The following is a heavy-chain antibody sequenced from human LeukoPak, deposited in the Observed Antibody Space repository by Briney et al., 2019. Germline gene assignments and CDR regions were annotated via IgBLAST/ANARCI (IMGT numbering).Heavy chain of an antibody. V-gene: IGHV4-59*08. CDR3: ARGNDY. Sequence: NPSETLSLTCTVSGVSINISYWSWIRQPPGKGLEWIGFIYYGGSINYNPSLKSRVTISVDSSKTQVSLKLSSVTAADTAVYYCARGNDYWGQGTLVTVSS. CDR2: IYYGGSI. CDR1: GVSINISY. J-gene: IGHJ4*02.